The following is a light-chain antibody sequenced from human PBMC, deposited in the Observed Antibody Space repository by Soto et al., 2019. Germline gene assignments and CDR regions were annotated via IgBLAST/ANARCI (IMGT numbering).Light chain of an antibody. Sequence: IQFTQSPSSLSASVGDRVTITCRASQSIRSYLNWYQQKPGKAPKLLIYAASSLQTGVSSRFSGSGSGTDFTLTISNLQPEDFATYYCQQSYSFPRTFGQGTKVDIK. CDR1: QSIRSY. V-gene: IGKV1-39*01. CDR3: QQSYSFPRT. J-gene: IGKJ1*01. CDR2: AAS.